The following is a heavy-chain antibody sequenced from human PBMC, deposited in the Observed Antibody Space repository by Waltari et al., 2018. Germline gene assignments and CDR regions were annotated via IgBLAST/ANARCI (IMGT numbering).Heavy chain of an antibody. D-gene: IGHD3-22*01. V-gene: IGHV3-23*01. CDR1: GFTFSSYA. J-gene: IGHJ1*01. CDR3: ATAAGGSSGYYYVFQH. CDR2: ISGSGGRT. Sequence: EVQLLESGGGLVQPGGSLRLSCAASGFTFSSYAMSWVRQAPGKGLEWVSAISGSGGRTYYADSVKGRFTISRDNSKNTLYLQMNSLRAEDTAVYYCATAAGGSSGYYYVFQHWGQGTLVTVSS.